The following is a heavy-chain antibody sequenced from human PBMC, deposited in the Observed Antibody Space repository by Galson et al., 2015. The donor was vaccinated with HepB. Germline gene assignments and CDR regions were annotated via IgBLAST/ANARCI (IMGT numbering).Heavy chain of an antibody. CDR3: AREGRYDFWSGHPHYMDV. Sequence: ETLSLTCAVYGGSFSGYYWSWIRQPPGKGLEWIGEINHSGSTNYNPSLKGRVTISVDTSKNQFSLKLSSVTAADTAVYYCAREGRYDFWSGHPHYMDVWGKGTTVTVSS. J-gene: IGHJ6*03. V-gene: IGHV4-34*01. CDR2: INHSGST. D-gene: IGHD3-3*01. CDR1: GGSFSGYY.